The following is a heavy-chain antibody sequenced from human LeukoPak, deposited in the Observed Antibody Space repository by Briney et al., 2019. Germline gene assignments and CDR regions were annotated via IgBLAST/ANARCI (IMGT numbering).Heavy chain of an antibody. CDR3: AKSGGYGLIDY. J-gene: IGHJ4*02. CDR2: IYSSGST. V-gene: IGHV4-39*01. Sequence: PSETLSLTCAVSGASVSGSNYYWGWIRQPPGKGLEWVGNIYSSGSTYYNASLQSRFTISIDTSKNQFSLRLNSVTAADTAMYYCAKSGGYGLIDYWGQGTRVTVSS. D-gene: IGHD1-26*01. CDR1: GASVSGSNYY.